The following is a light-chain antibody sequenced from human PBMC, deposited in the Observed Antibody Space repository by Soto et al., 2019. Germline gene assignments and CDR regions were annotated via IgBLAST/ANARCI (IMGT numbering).Light chain of an antibody. CDR3: QQYQNLWT. Sequence: ETMMTQSPDTLSVSLGERATLSCRASQSLRSSLAWYQQKPGQAPRLLIYDASTRATGIPARFSGSGSGTDLTLTISRLQSEDFAVSYCQQYQNLWTFGQGTKVDI. CDR2: DAS. V-gene: IGKV3-15*01. CDR1: QSLRSS. J-gene: IGKJ1*01.